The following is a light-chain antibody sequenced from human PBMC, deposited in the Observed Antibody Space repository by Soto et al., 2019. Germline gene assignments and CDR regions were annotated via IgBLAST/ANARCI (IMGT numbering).Light chain of an antibody. J-gene: IGKJ1*01. CDR2: AAS. Sequence: DIHMTKSPSSLAASVGDRVTITCRASHSISSYLNWYQQKPGKAPKLLIYAASSLQSGVPSRFSGSGSGTDFTLTISSLQPEDFATYYCQQSYSTPRTFCQGTMVDI. V-gene: IGKV1-39*01. CDR3: QQSYSTPRT. CDR1: HSISSY.